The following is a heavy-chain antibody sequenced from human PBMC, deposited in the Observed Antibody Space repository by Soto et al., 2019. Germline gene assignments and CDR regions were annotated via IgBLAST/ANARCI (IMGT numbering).Heavy chain of an antibody. J-gene: IGHJ5*02. D-gene: IGHD2-2*02. CDR2: ISGSGGST. V-gene: IGHV3-23*01. CDR3: AKDLYCSSTSCYMALFDP. CDR1: GFTFSSYA. Sequence: GSLRLSCAASGFTFSSYAMSWVRQAPGKGLEWVSAISGSGGSTYYADSVKGRFTISRDNSKNTLYLQMNSLRAEDTAVYYCAKDLYCSSTSCYMALFDPWGQGTLVTV.